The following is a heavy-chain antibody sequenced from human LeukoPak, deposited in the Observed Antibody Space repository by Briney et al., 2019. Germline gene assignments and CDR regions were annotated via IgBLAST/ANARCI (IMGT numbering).Heavy chain of an antibody. CDR3: ARVLGNYYGSGSYSEWFDP. V-gene: IGHV1-2*02. CDR1: GYTFTSYG. D-gene: IGHD3-10*01. CDR2: INPNSGGT. Sequence: ASVKVSCKASGYTFTSYGISWVRQAPGQGLEWMGWINPNSGGTNYAQKFQGRVTMTRDTSISTAYMELSRLRSDDTAVYYCARVLGNYYGSGSYSEWFDPWGQGTLVTVSS. J-gene: IGHJ5*02.